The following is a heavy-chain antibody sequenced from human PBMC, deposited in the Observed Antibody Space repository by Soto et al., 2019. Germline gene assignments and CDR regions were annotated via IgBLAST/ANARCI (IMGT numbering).Heavy chain of an antibody. CDR1: GFTFRNYA. CDR3: ARAPAYTYDSFDS. J-gene: IGHJ4*02. CDR2: LIDSGGTT. Sequence: GGSLRLSCAVSGFTFRNYAMSWIRQAPGKGLEWVSGLIDSGGTTSYADSVKGRFTLSRDNSKNTLYLQMDSLRADDTAVYHCARAPAYTYDSFDSWGQGTLVTVSS. V-gene: IGHV3-23*01. D-gene: IGHD5-18*01.